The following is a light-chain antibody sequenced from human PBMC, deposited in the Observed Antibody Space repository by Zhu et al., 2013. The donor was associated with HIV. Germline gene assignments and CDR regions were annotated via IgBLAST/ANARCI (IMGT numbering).Light chain of an antibody. CDR1: SSDVGAYDF. V-gene: IGLV2-23*02. Sequence: QSALTQPPSASGSPGQSVAISCTGTSSDVGAYDFVSWYQQHPGKVPKVIIFEVTKRPSGVFTRFSGSKSGNMASLTISGLQAEDEADYYCCSYAGSSTYVFGTGTKVTVL. CDR3: CSYAGSSTYV. CDR2: EVT. J-gene: IGLJ1*01.